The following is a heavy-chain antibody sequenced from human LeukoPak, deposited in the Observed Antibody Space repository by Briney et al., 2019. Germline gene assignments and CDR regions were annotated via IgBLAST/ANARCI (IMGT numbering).Heavy chain of an antibody. CDR2: IYYSGST. CDR1: GGSISSSSYY. V-gene: IGHV4-39*07. Sequence: EPSETLSLTCTVSGGSISSSSYYWGWIRQPPGKGLEWIGSIYYSGSTYYNPSLKSRVTISVDTSKNQFSLKLSSVTAADTAVYYCARVVGATTVAFDIWGQGTMVTVSS. CDR3: ARVVGATTVAFDI. D-gene: IGHD1-26*01. J-gene: IGHJ3*02.